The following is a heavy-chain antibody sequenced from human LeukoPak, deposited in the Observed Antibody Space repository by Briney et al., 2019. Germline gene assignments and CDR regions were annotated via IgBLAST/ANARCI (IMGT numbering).Heavy chain of an antibody. D-gene: IGHD3-3*01. CDR1: GYTFTGYY. CDR3: ARGPSWMFHYDFWSGFDY. CDR2: INPNSGGT. V-gene: IGHV1-2*02. Sequence: ASVKVSCKASGYTFTGYYMHWVRQAPGQGLGWMGWINPNSGGTNYAQKFQGRVTMTRDTSISTAYMELSRLRSDDTAVYYCARGPSWMFHYDFWSGFDYWGQGTLVTVSS. J-gene: IGHJ4*02.